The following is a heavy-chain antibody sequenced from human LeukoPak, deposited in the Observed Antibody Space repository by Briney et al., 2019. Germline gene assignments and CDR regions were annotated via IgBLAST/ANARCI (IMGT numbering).Heavy chain of an antibody. D-gene: IGHD6-25*01. CDR2: INSDGSST. CDR3: ARDALAAYFDY. CDR1: GFTFSSYW. V-gene: IGHV3-74*01. Sequence: GGSLRRSCAASGFTFSSYWMHRVRQAPGKGLVWVSRINSDGSSTSYADSVKGRFTISRDNAKNTLYLQMNSLRAEDTAVYYCARDALAAYFDYWGQGTLVTVSS. J-gene: IGHJ4*02.